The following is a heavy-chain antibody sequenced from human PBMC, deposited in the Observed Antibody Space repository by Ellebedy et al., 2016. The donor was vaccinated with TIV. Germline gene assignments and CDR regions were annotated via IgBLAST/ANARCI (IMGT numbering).Heavy chain of an antibody. Sequence: AASVKVSCKASGGTFYSHALSWVRQAPGQGLEWMGGIIPIFATTNYAQKFQGRVTITADESTSTAHMELSSLRYEDTAVYYCARSNSGYDSSGYYYAFEYWGQGTLVTVSS. J-gene: IGHJ4*02. D-gene: IGHD3-22*01. V-gene: IGHV1-69*13. CDR1: GGTFYSHA. CDR2: IIPIFATT. CDR3: ARSNSGYDSSGYYYAFEY.